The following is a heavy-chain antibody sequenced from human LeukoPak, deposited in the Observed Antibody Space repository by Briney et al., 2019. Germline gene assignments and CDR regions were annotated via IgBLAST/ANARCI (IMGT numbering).Heavy chain of an antibody. CDR2: ISGSGGST. CDR1: GFTFSSYA. CDR3: SKATVRVVIMFDY. Sequence: GGSLRLSCAASGFTFSSYAMSWVRQAPGKGLEWVSAISGSGGSTYYPHSVKGRFTISRDNSKNTLHLQMNRLRAGDTAGYYWSKATVRVVIMFDYWGQGTLVTVSS. V-gene: IGHV3-23*01. J-gene: IGHJ4*02. D-gene: IGHD3-10*01.